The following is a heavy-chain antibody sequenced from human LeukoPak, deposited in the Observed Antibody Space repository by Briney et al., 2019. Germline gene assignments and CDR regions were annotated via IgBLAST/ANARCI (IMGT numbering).Heavy chain of an antibody. Sequence: QAGGSLRLSCAASGFTFSGHWMYWLRQAPGKGLAWVSRINGDGSATNYAGSMKGRFTISRDNARNIVYLQMNSLREDDTAVYYCARDLNWGQVDYWGQGTLVTVSS. CDR3: ARDLNWGQVDY. CDR1: GFTFSGHW. CDR2: INGDGSAT. D-gene: IGHD7-27*01. J-gene: IGHJ4*02. V-gene: IGHV3-74*01.